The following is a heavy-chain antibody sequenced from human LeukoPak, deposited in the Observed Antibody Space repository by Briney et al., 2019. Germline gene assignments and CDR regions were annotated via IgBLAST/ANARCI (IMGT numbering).Heavy chain of an antibody. J-gene: IGHJ4*02. V-gene: IGHV1-2*02. CDR3: ARAGSLGCSSTSCYIFDY. CDR1: GYTFTGYY. D-gene: IGHD2-2*02. Sequence: ASVKVSCKASGYTFTGYYMHWVRQAPGQGLEWMGWINPNSGGTNYAQKFQGRVTMTRDTSISTAYMELSRLRSDDTAVYYCARAGSLGCSSTSCYIFDYWGQGTLVTVSS. CDR2: INPNSGGT.